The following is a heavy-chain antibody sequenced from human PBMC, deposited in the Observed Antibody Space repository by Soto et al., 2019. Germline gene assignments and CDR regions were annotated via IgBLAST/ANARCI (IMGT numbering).Heavy chain of an antibody. CDR3: ARASGSGSYYAGLNDY. CDR2: IYHSGST. V-gene: IGHV4-4*02. CDR1: GGSISSSNW. J-gene: IGHJ4*02. Sequence: QVQLQESGPGLVNPSGTLSLTCAVSGGSISSSNWWSWVRQPPGKGLEWIGEIYHSGSTNYNPSLKSRVTISVDKSKNQLSLKLSSVTAADTAVYYCARASGSGSYYAGLNDYWGQGTLDTVSS. D-gene: IGHD3-10*01.